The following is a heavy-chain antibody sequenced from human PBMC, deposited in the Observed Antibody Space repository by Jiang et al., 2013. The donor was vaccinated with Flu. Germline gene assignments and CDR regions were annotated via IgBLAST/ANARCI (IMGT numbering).Heavy chain of an antibody. CDR3: ARHLHSSGWYVNYFDY. CDR1: GGSISSYY. D-gene: IGHD6-19*01. Sequence: GPGLVKPSETLSLTCTVSGGSISSYYWSWIRQPPGKGLEWIGYIYYSGSTNYNPSLKSRVTISVDTSKNQFSLKLSSVTAADTAVYYCARHLHSSGWYVNYFDYWGQGTLVTVSS. V-gene: IGHV4-59*08. J-gene: IGHJ4*02. CDR2: IYYSGST.